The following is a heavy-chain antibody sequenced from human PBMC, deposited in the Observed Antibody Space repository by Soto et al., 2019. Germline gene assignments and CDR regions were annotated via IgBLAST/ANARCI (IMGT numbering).Heavy chain of an antibody. V-gene: IGHV3-33*01. J-gene: IGHJ4*02. CDR1: GFTFSSYG. D-gene: IGHD1-26*01. CDR2: IWYDGSNK. CDR3: ARCIVGATIDY. Sequence: QVQLVESGGGVVQPGRSLRLSCAASGFTFSSYGMHWVRQAPGKGLEWVAVIWYDGSNKYYADSVKGRFTISRDNSKNTLYLQMNSLRAEDTAVYYCARCIVGATIDYWGQGTLVTVSS.